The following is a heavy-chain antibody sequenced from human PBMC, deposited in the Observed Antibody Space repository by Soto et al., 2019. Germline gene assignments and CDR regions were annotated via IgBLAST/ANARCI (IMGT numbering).Heavy chain of an antibody. CDR3: ARGYTAMELNFDY. D-gene: IGHD5-18*01. Sequence: PSETLSLSCAVYGGSFSGYYWTWIRQPPGTGLEWIGEINHSGSTNYNPSLKSRVTISVDTSKNQFSLKLSSVTAADTAVYYCARGYTAMELNFDYWGQGTLVTVSS. CDR2: INHSGST. CDR1: GGSFSGYY. V-gene: IGHV4-34*01. J-gene: IGHJ4*02.